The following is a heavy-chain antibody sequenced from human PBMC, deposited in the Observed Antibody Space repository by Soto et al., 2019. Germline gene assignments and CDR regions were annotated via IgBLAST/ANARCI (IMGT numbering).Heavy chain of an antibody. D-gene: IGHD6-6*01. J-gene: IGHJ5*02. CDR1: AGCISVSSYY. CDR3: AREYGSSPAHQNWFDP. V-gene: IGHV4-39*02. CDR2: LPYIGSA. Sequence: SQTLCLPCTFSAGCISVSSYYWGGMRQPPGKGMEWPGSLPYIGSAYYKRSLKSRVTISVDTSKKQFSLKLSSVTAAETSVYSCAREYGSSPAHQNWFDPWGQGTLVTVSS.